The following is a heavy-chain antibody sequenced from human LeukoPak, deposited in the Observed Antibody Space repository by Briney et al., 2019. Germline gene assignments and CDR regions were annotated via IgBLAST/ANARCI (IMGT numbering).Heavy chain of an antibody. CDR3: ARDWNGYNSGGGYYYYYYMDV. Sequence: ASVKVSCKASGNTFSMYSVHWVRQAPGQGLEWMGMINPSDGATTYAQRFQGRVTMTRDMSTTTVHMDLRSLRSEDTAVYYCARDWNGYNSGGGYYYYYYMDVWGKGTTVTVSS. D-gene: IGHD5-24*01. CDR2: INPSDGAT. CDR1: GNTFSMYS. V-gene: IGHV1-46*01. J-gene: IGHJ6*03.